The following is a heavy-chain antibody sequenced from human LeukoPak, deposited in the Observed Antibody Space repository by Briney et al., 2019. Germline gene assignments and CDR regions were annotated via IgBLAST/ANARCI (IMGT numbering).Heavy chain of an antibody. Sequence: GASVKVSCKASGGTFGSYAISWVRQAPGQGLEWMGGIIPIFGTANYAQKFQGRVTITADKSTSTAYMELSSLRSEDTAVYYCARGSPAYYYDSSGYLFDYWGQGTLVTVSS. J-gene: IGHJ4*02. D-gene: IGHD3-22*01. CDR2: IIPIFGTA. CDR3: ARGSPAYYYDSSGYLFDY. V-gene: IGHV1-69*06. CDR1: GGTFGSYA.